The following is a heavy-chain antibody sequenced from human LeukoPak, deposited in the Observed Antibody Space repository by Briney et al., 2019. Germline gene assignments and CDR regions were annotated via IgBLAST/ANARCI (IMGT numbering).Heavy chain of an antibody. D-gene: IGHD3-3*01. CDR1: GGSFSGYY. CDR3: AGGTGFDFWSGYTPYFDY. Sequence: SETLSLTCAVYGGSFSGYYWSWIRQPPGRGLEWIGEINHSGSTNYNPSLKSRVTISVDTSKNQFSLKLSSVTAADTAVYYCAGGTGFDFWSGYTPYFDYWGQGTLVTVSS. J-gene: IGHJ4*02. V-gene: IGHV4-34*01. CDR2: INHSGST.